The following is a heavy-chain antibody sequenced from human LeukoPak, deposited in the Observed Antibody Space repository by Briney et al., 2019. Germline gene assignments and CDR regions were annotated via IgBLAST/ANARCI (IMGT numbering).Heavy chain of an antibody. V-gene: IGHV3-43*01. CDR3: AKEMIRRYSSSPGDY. D-gene: IGHD6-13*01. Sequence: PGGSLRLSCAASGFTFDDYTMHWVRHAPGKGLEWVSLISWDGGSTYYADSVKGRFTISRDNSKNSLYLQMNSLRTEDTALYYCAKEMIRRYSSSPGDYWGQGTLVTVSS. CDR1: GFTFDDYT. J-gene: IGHJ4*02. CDR2: ISWDGGST.